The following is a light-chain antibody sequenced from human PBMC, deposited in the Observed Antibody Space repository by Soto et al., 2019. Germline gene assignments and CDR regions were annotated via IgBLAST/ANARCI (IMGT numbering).Light chain of an antibody. CDR2: KAS. Sequence: DIQMTQSPSTLSASVGDRGTITCRASQSISTWLAWYQQKPGKAPNLLIYKASSLESGVPSRFSGSGSGTEFTLTISSLQPDDFATYYCQQYNSYPTFGQGTKVEIK. J-gene: IGKJ1*01. V-gene: IGKV1-5*03. CDR1: QSISTW. CDR3: QQYNSYPT.